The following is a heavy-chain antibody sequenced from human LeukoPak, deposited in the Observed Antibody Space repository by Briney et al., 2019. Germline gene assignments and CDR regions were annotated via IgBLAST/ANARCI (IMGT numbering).Heavy chain of an antibody. D-gene: IGHD6-19*01. CDR2: NSGTSNTI. J-gene: IGHJ4*02. Sequence: GGSLRLSCVAAEFTFSTYRMNWVRQASGKGLEWVAYNSGTSNTIYYADSVKGRFTISRDNAKNSLYLQVNSLRAEDTAIYYCARDLGSYTSGWYMGFDYWGQGTLVTVSS. CDR3: ARDLGSYTSGWYMGFDY. CDR1: EFTFSTYR. V-gene: IGHV3-48*01.